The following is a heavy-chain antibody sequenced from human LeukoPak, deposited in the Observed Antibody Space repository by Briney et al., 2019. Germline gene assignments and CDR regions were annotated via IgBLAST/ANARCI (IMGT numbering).Heavy chain of an antibody. D-gene: IGHD3-22*01. V-gene: IGHV4-59*08. J-gene: IGHJ3*02. Sequence: SETLSLTCTVSGGSISSYYWSWIRQPPGRGLEWIGYIYYSGSTNYNPSLKSRVTISVDTSKNQFSLKLSSVTAADTAVYYCARQRSSGYYYMSDAFDIWGQETMVTVSS. CDR1: GGSISSYY. CDR3: ARQRSSGYYYMSDAFDI. CDR2: IYYSGST.